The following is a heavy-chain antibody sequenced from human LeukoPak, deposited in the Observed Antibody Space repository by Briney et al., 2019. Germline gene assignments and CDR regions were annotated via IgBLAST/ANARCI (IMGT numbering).Heavy chain of an antibody. CDR2: IYYTGST. V-gene: IGHV4-59*08. CDR3: ARHRAYSSSSPFDY. J-gene: IGHJ4*02. CDR1: GFTFSTYA. Sequence: GSLRLSCAASGFTFSTYAMNWVRQPPGKGLEWIGYIYYTGSTNYNPSLKGRVTMFVDMSKNQFSLRLSSVTAADTAVYYCARHRAYSSSSPFDYWGQGTLVTVSS. D-gene: IGHD6-6*01.